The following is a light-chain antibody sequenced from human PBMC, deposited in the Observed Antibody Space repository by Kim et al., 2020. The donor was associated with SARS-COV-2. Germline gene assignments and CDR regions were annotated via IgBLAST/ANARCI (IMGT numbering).Light chain of an antibody. CDR2: LNSDGSH. CDR1: SGHSSYA. J-gene: IGLJ1*01. CDR3: QTWGTGIWV. Sequence: ASVKLTCTLSSGHSSYAIAWHQQQTEKGPRYLMKLNSDGSHSKGDGIPDRFSGSSSGAERYLTISSLQSEDEADYYCQTWGTGIWVFGTGTKVTVL. V-gene: IGLV4-69*01.